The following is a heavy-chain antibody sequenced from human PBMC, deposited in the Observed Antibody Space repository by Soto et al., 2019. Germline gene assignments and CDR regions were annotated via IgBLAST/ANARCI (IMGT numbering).Heavy chain of an antibody. D-gene: IGHD6-19*01. CDR2: ISSSGSTI. CDR1: GFTFSDYY. Sequence: AGGSLRLSCAASGFTFSDYYMSWIRQAPGKGLEWVSYISSSGSTIYYADSVKGRFTISRDNAKNSLYLQMNSLRAEDTAVYYCARGFYSSGWTEYFDYWGQGTLVTVSS. V-gene: IGHV3-11*01. J-gene: IGHJ4*02. CDR3: ARGFYSSGWTEYFDY.